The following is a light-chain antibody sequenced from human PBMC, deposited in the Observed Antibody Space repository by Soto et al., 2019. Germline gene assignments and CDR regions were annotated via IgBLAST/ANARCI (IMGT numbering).Light chain of an antibody. Sequence: EIVVAHSPGTLALSPVERGTVSCSASQSVSSSHLAWYQQKPGLAPRLLIYGASSRATGIPDRFGGSGSGTDFTLTISRLEPDDFAVYYCQQYSSFPRTFGQGTKWIS. CDR3: QQYSSFPRT. J-gene: IGKJ1*01. CDR2: GAS. CDR1: QSVSSSH. V-gene: IGKV3-20*01.